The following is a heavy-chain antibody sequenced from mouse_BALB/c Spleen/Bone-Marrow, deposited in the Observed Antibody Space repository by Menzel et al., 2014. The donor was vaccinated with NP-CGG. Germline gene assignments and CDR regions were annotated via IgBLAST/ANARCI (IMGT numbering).Heavy chain of an antibody. CDR1: GYTFTDYC. Sequence: VQLQQSGAELARPGASVKLSCKASGYTFTDYCINWMKQRTGQGLEWIGEIYPGSANTYYNEKFKGKATLTADKSSSTTYMQLSSLTSEDSAGYFCARTTTATSYWGQGTLVTVSA. CDR3: ARTTTATSY. J-gene: IGHJ3*01. V-gene: IGHV1-77*01. CDR2: IYPGSANT. D-gene: IGHD1-2*01.